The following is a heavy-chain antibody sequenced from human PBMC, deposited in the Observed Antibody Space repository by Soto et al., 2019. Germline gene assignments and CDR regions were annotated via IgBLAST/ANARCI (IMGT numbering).Heavy chain of an antibody. D-gene: IGHD3-16*02. J-gene: IGHJ5*02. CDR1: GYTFTTSA. V-gene: IGHV1-3*01. CDR2: INADNGTT. CDR3: ATYNYDYVWGSYRYRDNWFDP. Sequence: ASVKVSCKASGYTFTTSARHWVRQAPGQSPEWMGWINADNGTTSYAQTFQGRVTITGDASTSTAYMELSSLRSEDTAVYYCATYNYDYVWGSYRYRDNWFDPWGQGTLVTVSS.